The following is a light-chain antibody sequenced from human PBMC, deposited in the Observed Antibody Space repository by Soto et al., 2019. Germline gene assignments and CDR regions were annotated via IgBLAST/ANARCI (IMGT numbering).Light chain of an antibody. V-gene: IGKV3-20*01. Sequence: EIVLTQSPGTLPLSPGERATLSCRASQSVSSNYLVWYQQKPGQAPRPLIYGTSSRATGIPDRFSGSGSGTDFTLTISRLAPEDFAVYYCQQYANSPLTSGQGTKLEIK. CDR3: QQYANSPLT. CDR2: GTS. CDR1: QSVSSNY. J-gene: IGKJ2*01.